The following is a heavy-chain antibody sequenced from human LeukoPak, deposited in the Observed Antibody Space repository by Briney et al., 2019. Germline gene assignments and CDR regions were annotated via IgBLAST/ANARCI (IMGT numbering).Heavy chain of an antibody. Sequence: SETLSLTCTVSGGSISSYYWSWIRQPPGKGLEWIGYIYYSGSTNYNPSLKSRVTISVDTSKNQFSLKLSSVTAADTAVYYCAGYSSSWTLGGAFDIWGQGTMVTVSS. CDR2: IYYSGST. CDR1: GGSISSYY. V-gene: IGHV4-59*08. D-gene: IGHD6-13*01. CDR3: AGYSSSWTLGGAFDI. J-gene: IGHJ3*02.